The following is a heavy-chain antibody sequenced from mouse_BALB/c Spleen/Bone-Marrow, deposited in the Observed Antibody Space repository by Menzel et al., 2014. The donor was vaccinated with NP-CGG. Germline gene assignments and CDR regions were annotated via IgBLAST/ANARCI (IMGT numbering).Heavy chain of an antibody. J-gene: IGHJ1*01. CDR1: GYTFTSYV. Sequence: EVHLMESGPELVKPGASVKMSCKASGYTFTSYVMHWVKQKPGQGLEWIGYINPYNDGTKYNEKFKGKATLASDKSSSTAYMELSSLTSEDSAVYYCARRDYYGSSFYWYFDVWGAGTTVTVSS. CDR3: ARRDYYGSSFYWYFDV. D-gene: IGHD1-1*01. V-gene: IGHV1-14*01. CDR2: INPYNDGT.